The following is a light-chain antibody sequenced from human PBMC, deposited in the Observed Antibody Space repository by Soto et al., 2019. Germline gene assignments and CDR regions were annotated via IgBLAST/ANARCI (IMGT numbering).Light chain of an antibody. Sequence: EIVLTQSPGTLSLSPGERATVSCRDSQSVVNNALPWYQHTTGQAPRLLIYGASSRATGIPDRFCGSGSGSDCSLSITRLEREDCAVYCWHEYRGSRAGYTFGQGIKLEV. CDR1: QSVVNNA. CDR3: HEYRGSRAGYT. V-gene: IGKV3-20*01. J-gene: IGKJ2*01. CDR2: GAS.